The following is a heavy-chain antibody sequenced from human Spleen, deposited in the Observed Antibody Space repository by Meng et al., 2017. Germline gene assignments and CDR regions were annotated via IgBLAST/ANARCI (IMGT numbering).Heavy chain of an antibody. J-gene: IGHJ4*02. CDR1: GFTFSDDY. CDR3: ARYGIGIDY. Sequence: GEALKISCAASGFTFSDDYMSWIRPAPGKGLEWVSYISNSGATIYYAGSMKGRFTISRDNAKKSLYLQMNSLRADDTAVYYCARYGIGIDYWGQGTLVTVSS. D-gene: IGHD4-17*01. V-gene: IGHV3-11*04. CDR2: ISNSGATI.